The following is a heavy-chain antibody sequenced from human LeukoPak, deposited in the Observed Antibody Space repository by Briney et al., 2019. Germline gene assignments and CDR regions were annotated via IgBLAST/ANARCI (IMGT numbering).Heavy chain of an antibody. J-gene: IGHJ3*02. CDR1: GGTFSSYA. V-gene: IGHV1-69*04. D-gene: IGHD6-19*01. CDR2: IIHILGIA. Sequence: SVKVSCKASGGTFSSYAISWVRQAPGQGLEWMGRIIHILGIANYAQKFQGRVTITADKSTSTAYMELSSLRSEDTAVYYCARIKYSSGWDDDAFDIWGQGTMVTVSS. CDR3: ARIKYSSGWDDDAFDI.